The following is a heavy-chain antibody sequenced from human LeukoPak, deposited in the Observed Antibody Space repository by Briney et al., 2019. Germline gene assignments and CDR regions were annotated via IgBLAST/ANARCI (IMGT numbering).Heavy chain of an antibody. CDR2: ISGSSSYT. Sequence: GGPLRLSCAASGFTFSDYYMSWIRQAPGKGLEWVSYISGSSSYTNYADSVKGRFTISRDNAKNSMYLQMNSLRAEDTAVYYCARLIVATYVDFDCWGQGTLVTVSS. CDR3: ARLIVATYVDFDC. J-gene: IGHJ4*02. CDR1: GFTFSDYY. V-gene: IGHV3-11*03. D-gene: IGHD5-12*01.